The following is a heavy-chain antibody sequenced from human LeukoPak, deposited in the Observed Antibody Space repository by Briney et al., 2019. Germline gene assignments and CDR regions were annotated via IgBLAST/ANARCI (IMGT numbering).Heavy chain of an antibody. CDR1: GGSLSDYY. Sequence: SETLSLTCTVSGGSLSDYYWTWVRQPPGKGLEWTGYIYYSGSTNYNPSLKSRVTILVDMSKTQFSLKLTSVTAADTAVYYCARLGPGGHGEFDYWGQGILVTVSS. J-gene: IGHJ4*02. D-gene: IGHD3-10*01. CDR2: IYYSGST. CDR3: ARLGPGGHGEFDY. V-gene: IGHV4-59*01.